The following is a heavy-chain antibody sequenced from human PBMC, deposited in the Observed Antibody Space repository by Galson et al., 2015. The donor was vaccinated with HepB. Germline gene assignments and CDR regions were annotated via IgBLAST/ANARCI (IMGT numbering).Heavy chain of an antibody. D-gene: IGHD4-17*01. J-gene: IGHJ4*02. Sequence: SLRLSCAASGFTFSSYGMHWVRQAPGKGLEWVAVIWYDGSNKYYADSVKGRFTISRDNSKNTLYLQMNSLRAEDTAVYYCARDSSDYAFDYWGQGTLVTVSS. CDR2: IWYDGSNK. V-gene: IGHV3-33*01. CDR1: GFTFSSYG. CDR3: ARDSSDYAFDY.